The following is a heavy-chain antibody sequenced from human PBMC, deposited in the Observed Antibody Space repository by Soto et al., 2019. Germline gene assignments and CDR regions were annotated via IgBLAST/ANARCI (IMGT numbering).Heavy chain of an antibody. J-gene: IGHJ3*02. V-gene: IGHV3-64*01. Sequence: PGGSLRLSCAASGFTFSSYAMHWVRQAPGKGLEYVSAISSNGGSTYYANSVKGRFTISRDNSKNTLYLQMGSLRAEDMAVYYCARDRSMGDYGERAFDIWGQGTMVTVSS. CDR3: ARDRSMGDYGERAFDI. D-gene: IGHD4-17*01. CDR1: GFTFSSYA. CDR2: ISSNGGST.